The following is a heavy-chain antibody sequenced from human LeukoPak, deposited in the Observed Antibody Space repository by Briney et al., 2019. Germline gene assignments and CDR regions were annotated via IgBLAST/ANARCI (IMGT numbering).Heavy chain of an antibody. V-gene: IGHV4-34*01. CDR1: GGSFSGYY. CDR3: ARGGGLRYFDWSPPDWFDP. Sequence: SETLSLTCAVYGGSFSGYYWSWIRQPPGKGLEWIGEINHSGSTNYNPSLKSRVTISVDTSKNQFSLKLSSVTAADTAVYYCARGGGLRYFDWSPPDWFDPWGQGTLVTVSS. D-gene: IGHD3-9*01. CDR2: INHSGST. J-gene: IGHJ5*02.